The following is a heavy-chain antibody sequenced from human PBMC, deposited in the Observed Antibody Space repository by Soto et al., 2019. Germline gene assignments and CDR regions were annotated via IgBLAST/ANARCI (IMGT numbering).Heavy chain of an antibody. D-gene: IGHD4-4*01. J-gene: IGHJ4*02. V-gene: IGHV4-61*08. CDR2: LYYSGST. CDR1: GGSVSSGGHY. CDR3: ARGPDYSKNGY. Sequence: QVQLQESGPGLVRPSETLSLTCTVSGGSVSSGGHYWSWIRQPPGKGLEWIGSLYYSGSTQYNPSLEGRVTISVDTSKNQFSLKLSSVTPADTAVYYCARGPDYSKNGYWGQGTLVTVSS.